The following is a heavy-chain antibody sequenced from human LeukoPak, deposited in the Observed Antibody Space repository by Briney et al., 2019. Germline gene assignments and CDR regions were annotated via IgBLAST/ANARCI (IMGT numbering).Heavy chain of an antibody. D-gene: IGHD2-15*01. Sequence: GGSLRLSCAASGFTFRSYSVNWVRQAPGKGLEWVSSISPSAGSRWHADSVEGRFTISRDNAKNSLYLQMSNLRAEDTAVYYCASTFPYCSEDNCALGGQGTLATVPS. CDR1: GFTFRSYS. J-gene: IGHJ1*01. CDR2: ISPSAGSR. CDR3: ASTFPYCSEDNCAL. V-gene: IGHV3-21*01.